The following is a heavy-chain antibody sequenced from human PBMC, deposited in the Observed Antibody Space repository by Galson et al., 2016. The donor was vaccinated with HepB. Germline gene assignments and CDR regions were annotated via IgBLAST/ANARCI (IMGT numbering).Heavy chain of an antibody. Sequence: QSGAEVKKPGESLQISCNGSGYNFASSWIVWVRQRPGKGMEWMGIIYPGDSDTRYSSSFQGQVTISADKSISTAYLGWSSLEASDSAVYYCARMQCLVYWSLDLWGQGTLVTVSS. CDR1: GYNFASSW. J-gene: IGHJ2*01. D-gene: IGHD6-19*01. CDR3: ARMQCLVYWSLDL. V-gene: IGHV5-51*01. CDR2: IYPGDSDT.